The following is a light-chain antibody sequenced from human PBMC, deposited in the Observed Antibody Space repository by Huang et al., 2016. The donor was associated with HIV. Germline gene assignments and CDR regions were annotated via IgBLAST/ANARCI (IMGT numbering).Light chain of an antibody. CDR3: QQAIKVPFT. CDR1: QSVSSSY. CDR2: GAS. V-gene: IGKV3-20*01. Sequence: EIVLTQSPGTLSLSPGERATLSCRASQSVSSSYLAWYQQKPGQAPRLLIYGASSRATGIPDRFSGSGSGTDFTLTISRLQPEDFATYYCQQAIKVPFTFGQGTRLEI. J-gene: IGKJ5*01.